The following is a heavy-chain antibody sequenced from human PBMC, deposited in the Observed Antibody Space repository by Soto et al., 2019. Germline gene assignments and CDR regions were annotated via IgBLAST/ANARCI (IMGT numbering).Heavy chain of an antibody. CDR3: ARDLGGGWFDP. CDR1: GFTFSDYY. V-gene: IGHV3-11*06. Sequence: KPGGSLRLSCAASGFTFSDYYMSWIRQAPGKGLEWVSYISSSSSYTNYADSVKGRFTISRDNAKNSLYLQMNSLRAEDTAVYYCARDLGGGWFDPWGQGTLVTVSS. J-gene: IGHJ5*02. CDR2: ISSSSSYT. D-gene: IGHD3-16*01.